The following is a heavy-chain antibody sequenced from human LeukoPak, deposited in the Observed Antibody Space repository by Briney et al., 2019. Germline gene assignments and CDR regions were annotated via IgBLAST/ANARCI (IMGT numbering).Heavy chain of an antibody. CDR2: ISGSGGST. J-gene: IGHJ6*02. CDR3: ARDPKYSSSWYGYYYGMDV. CDR1: GFTFSSYA. Sequence: PGGSLRLSCAASGFTFSSYAMSWVRQAPGKGLEWVSAISGSGGSTYYADSVKGRFTISRDNSKNTLYLKMNSLRAEDTAVYYCARDPKYSSSWYGYYYGMDVWGQGTTVTVSS. V-gene: IGHV3-23*01. D-gene: IGHD6-13*01.